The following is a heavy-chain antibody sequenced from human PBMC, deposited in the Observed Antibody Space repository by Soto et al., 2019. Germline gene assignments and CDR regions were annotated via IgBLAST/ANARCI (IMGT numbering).Heavy chain of an antibody. D-gene: IGHD1-1*01. V-gene: IGHV1-69*13. CDR3: ARYNWNGTPFHYYYYYGMDV. J-gene: IGHJ6*02. Sequence: SVKVSCKASGGTFSSYAISWVRQAPGQGLEWMGGIIPIFGTANYAQKFQGRVTITADESTSTAYMELSSLRSEDTAVYYCARYNWNGTPFHYYYYYGMDVWGQGTTVTVSS. CDR2: IIPIFGTA. CDR1: GGTFSSYA.